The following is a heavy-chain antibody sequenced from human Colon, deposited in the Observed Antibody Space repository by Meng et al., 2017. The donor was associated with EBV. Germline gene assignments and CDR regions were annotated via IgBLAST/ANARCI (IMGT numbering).Heavy chain of an antibody. CDR2: INHRGST. CDR1: GGSFSGYL. CDR3: ARRPTGIDY. D-gene: IGHD2-8*02. V-gene: IGHV4-34*01. J-gene: IGHJ4*02. Sequence: QVQLQQWGAGLLKPSXTLSLTCAVYGGSFSGYLWTWIRHPPGQGLEWIGEINHRGSTNYNPSLKSRVTISIDTSKNQLSLMLSSVTAADTAVYYCARRPTGIDYWGQGTLVTVSS.